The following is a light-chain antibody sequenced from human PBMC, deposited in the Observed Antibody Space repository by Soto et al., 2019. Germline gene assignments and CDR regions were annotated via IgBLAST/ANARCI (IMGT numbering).Light chain of an antibody. CDR3: QQYNSQWT. Sequence: DIQMTQSPSTLSASEGDRVTITCRASQSISSWLAWYQQKPGKAPKLLIYDASSLESGVPSRFSGSGSGTEFTLTISSLQPDDFATYYCQQYNSQWTFGQGTKVEIK. CDR1: QSISSW. CDR2: DAS. J-gene: IGKJ1*01. V-gene: IGKV1-5*01.